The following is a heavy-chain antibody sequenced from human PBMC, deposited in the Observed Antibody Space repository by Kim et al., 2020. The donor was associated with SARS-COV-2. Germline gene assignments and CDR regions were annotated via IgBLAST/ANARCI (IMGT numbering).Heavy chain of an antibody. CDR2: IVPYVGLA. D-gene: IGHD3-10*02. J-gene: IGHJ4*02. CDR1: GGTFDRYA. Sequence: SVKVSCKAFGGTFDRYAIVWVRQAPGQGLEWMGRIVPYVGLADYSQNFQGRVTITADKVTPTVYMELDRLAYEDTAAYYCARGQMLLDFWGQGTPVTV. CDR3: ARGQMLLDF. V-gene: IGHV1-69*04.